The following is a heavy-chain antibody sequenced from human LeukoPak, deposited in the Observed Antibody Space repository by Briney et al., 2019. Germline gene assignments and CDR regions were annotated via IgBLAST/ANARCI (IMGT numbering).Heavy chain of an antibody. CDR3: ARDAGGAWPFDY. V-gene: IGHV3-23*01. D-gene: IGHD4-17*01. J-gene: IGHJ4*02. Sequence: GGSLRLSCAASGFAFSNTGMAWVRQAPGRGLEWVSTISPTTEGTHYADSVKGRFTISRDNSKNTLSLEMNSLRADDTATYYCARDAGGAWPFDYWGQGTRVIVSS. CDR2: ISPTTEGT. CDR1: GFAFSNTG.